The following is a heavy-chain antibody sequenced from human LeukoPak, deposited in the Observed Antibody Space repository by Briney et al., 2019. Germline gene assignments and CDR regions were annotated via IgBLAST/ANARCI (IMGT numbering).Heavy chain of an antibody. V-gene: IGHV1-2*02. CDR2: INPNSGGT. Sequence: GASVEVSCKASGYTFTGYHVHCLRQAPGQGLEWMGWINPNSGGTNYAQKFQGRVTMTRDTSIGTAYMELSRLRSDDTAVYYCARVASGSYYDYWGQGTLVTVSS. D-gene: IGHD1-26*01. CDR3: ARVASGSYYDY. CDR1: GYTFTGYH. J-gene: IGHJ4*02.